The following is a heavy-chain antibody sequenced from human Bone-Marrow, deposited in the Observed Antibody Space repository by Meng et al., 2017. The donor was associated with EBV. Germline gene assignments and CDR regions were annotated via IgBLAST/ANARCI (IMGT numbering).Heavy chain of an antibody. J-gene: IGHJ4*02. CDR2: IYHSGST. CDR1: GGSISSSNW. CDR3: VGAHYGDSSGYYYAY. V-gene: IGHV4-4*02. D-gene: IGHD3-22*01. Sequence: QVQLQESGPGLRNPSGAPVLSCAVSGGSISSSNWWSWVRQPPGKGLEWIGEIYHSGSTNYNPSLKSRVTISVDKSKNQFSLKLSSVTAADTAVYYCVGAHYGDSSGYYYAYWGQGTLVTVSS.